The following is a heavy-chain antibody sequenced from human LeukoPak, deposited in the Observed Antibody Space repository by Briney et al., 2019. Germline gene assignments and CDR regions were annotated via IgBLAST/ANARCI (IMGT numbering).Heavy chain of an antibody. CDR2: ISGSSAYI. V-gene: IGHV3-21*01. D-gene: IGHD4-17*01. CDR3: ARDTVTEGMDV. Sequence: GGSLRLSCAASGFTFSSYAMSWVRQAPGKGLEWVSSISGSSAYIYYADSVKGRFTISRDNAKNSLYLQMNSLRAEDTAVYYCARDTVTEGMDVWGQGTTVTVSS. J-gene: IGHJ6*02. CDR1: GFTFSSYA.